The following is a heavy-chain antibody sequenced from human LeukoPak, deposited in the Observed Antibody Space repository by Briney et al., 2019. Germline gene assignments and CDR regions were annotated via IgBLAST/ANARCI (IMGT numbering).Heavy chain of an antibody. CDR1: GFTFSSYS. CDR3: AREVYDSSGYTAFDI. D-gene: IGHD3-22*01. V-gene: IGHV3-21*01. Sequence: GGSLRLSCAASGFTFSSYSMNWVRQAPGKGLEWVSSISSSSSYIYYADSVKGRFTISRDNAKNSLYLQMNSLRAEDTAVYYCAREVYDSSGYTAFDIWGQGTMVTVSS. CDR2: ISSSSSYI. J-gene: IGHJ3*02.